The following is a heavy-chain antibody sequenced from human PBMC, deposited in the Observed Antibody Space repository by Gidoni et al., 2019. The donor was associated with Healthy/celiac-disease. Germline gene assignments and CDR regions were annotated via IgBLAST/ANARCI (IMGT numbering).Heavy chain of an antibody. CDR3: ARGGIAAAGPSDY. V-gene: IGHV3-20*01. Sequence: EVQLVDSGGGVVRPGGSLRLSCAASGFPFDDYGMSWVRQAPGKGLEWVYGITWNGGSTGYADSVKGRFTISRDNAKNSLYLQMNSLKAEDTALYHCARGGIAAAGPSDYWGQGTLVTVSS. D-gene: IGHD6-13*01. J-gene: IGHJ4*02. CDR1: GFPFDDYG. CDR2: ITWNGGST.